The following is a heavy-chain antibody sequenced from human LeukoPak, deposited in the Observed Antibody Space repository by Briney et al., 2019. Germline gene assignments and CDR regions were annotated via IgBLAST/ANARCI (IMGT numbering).Heavy chain of an antibody. J-gene: IGHJ4*02. CDR2: IYPGDSDT. CDR3: ARQGGYDYEGSDY. V-gene: IGHV5-51*01. D-gene: IGHD5-12*01. CDR1: GYSFTSCW. Sequence: PGESLKISCKGSGYSFTSCWIGWVRQMPGKGLEWMGIIYPGDSDTRYSPSFQGQVTTSADKSISTAYLQWSSLKASDTAMYYCARQGGYDYEGSDYWGQGTLVTVST.